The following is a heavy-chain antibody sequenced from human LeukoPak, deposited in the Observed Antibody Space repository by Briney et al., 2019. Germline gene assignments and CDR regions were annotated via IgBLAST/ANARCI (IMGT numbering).Heavy chain of an antibody. D-gene: IGHD6-19*01. Sequence: GGSLRLSCAASEFTFDSYAMNWVRQAPGEGLEWVSAISGSGVKPYSANTVKGRLPISRDNSKSPLFLQMDSLRAEDTAIYYCAKTSVSSGWPELFDFWGQGTLVTVSS. CDR3: AKTSVSSGWPELFDF. CDR2: ISGSGVKP. V-gene: IGHV3-23*01. CDR1: EFTFDSYA. J-gene: IGHJ4*02.